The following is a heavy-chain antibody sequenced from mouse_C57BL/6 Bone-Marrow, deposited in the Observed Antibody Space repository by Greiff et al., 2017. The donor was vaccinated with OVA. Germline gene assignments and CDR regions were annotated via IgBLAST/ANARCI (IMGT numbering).Heavy chain of an antibody. CDR2: IYPGSGST. D-gene: IGHD3-2*02. V-gene: IGHV1-55*01. CDR3: ASRAQAKAGFAY. CDR1: GYTFTSYW. Sequence: QVQLQQPGAELVKPGASVKMSCKASGYTFTSYWITWVKQRPGQGLEWIGDIYPGSGSTNYNEKFKGKATLTVDTSSSTAYMQLSSLTSEDSAVYYCASRAQAKAGFAYWGQGTLVTVSA. J-gene: IGHJ3*01.